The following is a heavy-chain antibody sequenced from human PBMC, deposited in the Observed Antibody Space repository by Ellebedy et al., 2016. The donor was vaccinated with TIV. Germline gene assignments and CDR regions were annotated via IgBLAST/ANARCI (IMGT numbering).Heavy chain of an antibody. J-gene: IGHJ4*02. CDR1: GYTLTELS. CDR2: FDPEDGET. D-gene: IGHD3-16*02. Sequence: ASVKVSXXVSGYTLTELSMHWVRQAPGKGLEWMGGFDPEDGETIYAQKFQGRVTMTTDTSTTTAYMELRSLRSDDTALYYCARDDHGYIWGSYRPRFDYWGQGTQVTVSS. CDR3: ARDDHGYIWGSYRPRFDY. V-gene: IGHV1-24*01.